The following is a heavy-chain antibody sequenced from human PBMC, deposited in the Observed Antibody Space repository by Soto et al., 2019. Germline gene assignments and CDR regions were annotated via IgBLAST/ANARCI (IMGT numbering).Heavy chain of an antibody. D-gene: IGHD3-22*01. CDR3: ARPHYDTTDYSARRFYSYGMDV. Sequence: QVQLVQSGAEVKKPGSSVKVSCKASGGTFSSYAISWVRQAPGQGPEWMGGIIPLFGTSDYAQKFQGRVTFNADESMTTTYMELSRLRPEDTAVYYCARPHYDTTDYSARRFYSYGMDVWGQGTTVTVSS. J-gene: IGHJ6*02. V-gene: IGHV1-69*01. CDR2: IIPLFGTS. CDR1: GGTFSSYA.